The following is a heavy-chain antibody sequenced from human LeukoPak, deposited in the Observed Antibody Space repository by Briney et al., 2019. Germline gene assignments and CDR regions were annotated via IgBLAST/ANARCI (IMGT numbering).Heavy chain of an antibody. V-gene: IGHV3-30*18. CDR1: GFTFSSYG. J-gene: IGHJ4*02. CDR2: ISYDGSNK. Sequence: SGGSLRLSCAASGFTFSSYGMHWVRQAPGKGLEWVAVISYDGSNKYYADSVKGRFTISRDNSKNTLYLQMNSLRAEDTAVYYCAKDGGGDSSGYFLNLYPDYWGQGTLVTVSS. CDR3: AKDGGGDSSGYFLNLYPDY. D-gene: IGHD3-22*01.